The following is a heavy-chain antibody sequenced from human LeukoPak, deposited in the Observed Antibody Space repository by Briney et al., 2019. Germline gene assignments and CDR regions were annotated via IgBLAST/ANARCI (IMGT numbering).Heavy chain of an antibody. V-gene: IGHV3-23*01. CDR2: FSESSGSA. CDR1: GFTLSSHA. J-gene: IGHJ4*02. Sequence: GGSLRLSCAASGFTLSSHAMSWVRQAPGKGLEWISTFSESSGSAHYADSVKGRFTISRDISKNTLYLQMNSLRAEDTAVCYCARDPSRSWWGYFDYWGQGALVTVSS. D-gene: IGHD6-13*01. CDR3: ARDPSRSWWGYFDY.